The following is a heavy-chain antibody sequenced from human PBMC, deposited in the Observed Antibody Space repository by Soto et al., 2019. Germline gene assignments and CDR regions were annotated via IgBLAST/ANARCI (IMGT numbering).Heavy chain of an antibody. D-gene: IGHD3-10*01. CDR1: GGSFREYY. Sequence: TLSLTCAVNGGSFREYYWSWLRQPPGKGLEWIGEINQSGTTHYNPSLKRRINISIDTSKNQFSLNLTSVTAADTATYHCARDIITVIGGEIYYYFGMDVWGQGTTVTVSS. CDR2: INQSGTT. J-gene: IGHJ6*02. CDR3: ARDIITVIGGEIYYYFGMDV. V-gene: IGHV4-34*01.